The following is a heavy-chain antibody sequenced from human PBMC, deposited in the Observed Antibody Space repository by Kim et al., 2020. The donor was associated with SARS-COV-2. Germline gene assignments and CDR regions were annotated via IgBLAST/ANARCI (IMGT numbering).Heavy chain of an antibody. J-gene: IGHJ2*01. CDR2: INHRGST. CDR3: ARSQDQWYFDL. V-gene: IGHV4-34*01. CDR1: GGSFSGYY. Sequence: SETLSLTCAVYGGSFSGYYWSWIRQPPGKGLEWIGEINHRGSTNYNPSLKSRVTISVDTSKNQFSLKVSSVTAADTAVYYCARSQDQWYFDLWGRGTLVSVSS. D-gene: IGHD2-15*01.